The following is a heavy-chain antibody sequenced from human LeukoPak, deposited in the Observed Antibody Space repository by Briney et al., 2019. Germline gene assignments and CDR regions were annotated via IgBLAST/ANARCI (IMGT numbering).Heavy chain of an antibody. J-gene: IGHJ4*02. CDR2: ISSSSSFI. CDR3: ARGEQVVPAATPHY. Sequence: GGSLRLSCAASGFTFSTYSMNWVRQAPGKGLEWVSSISSSSSFIYYADSVKGRFTISRDNAKNSLFLLMNSLRAEDTAVYYCARGEQVVPAATPHYWGQGTLVTVSS. V-gene: IGHV3-21*01. D-gene: IGHD2-2*01. CDR1: GFTFSTYS.